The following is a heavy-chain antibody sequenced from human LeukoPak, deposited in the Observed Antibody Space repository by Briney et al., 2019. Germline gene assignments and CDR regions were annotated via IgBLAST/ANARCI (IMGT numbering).Heavy chain of an antibody. CDR1: GGSISSYY. CDR3: ARGVYIAAAQYGY. Sequence: SETLSLTCTVSGGSISSYYWSWIRQPPGKGLEWIGYIYYSGTTNYNPSLKSRVTISVDTSKNQFSLKLSSATAADTAVYYCARGVYIAAAQYGYWGQGTLVSVSS. J-gene: IGHJ4*02. D-gene: IGHD6-13*01. V-gene: IGHV4-59*01. CDR2: IYYSGTT.